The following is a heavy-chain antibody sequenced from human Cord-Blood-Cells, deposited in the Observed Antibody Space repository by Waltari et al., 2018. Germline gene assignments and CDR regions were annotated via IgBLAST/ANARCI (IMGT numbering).Heavy chain of an antibody. Sequence: QVQLVQSGAEVKKPGSSVKVSCKASGGTFSSYAISWVRQAPGQGLEWMGGIMPILRVANYAQKFQGRVTITADKSTSTAYMGLSSLRSEDTAVYYCARDYYGSGSYAFDIWGQGTMVTVSS. V-gene: IGHV1-69*10. D-gene: IGHD3-10*01. J-gene: IGHJ3*02. CDR2: IMPILRVA. CDR3: ARDYYGSGSYAFDI. CDR1: GGTFSSYA.